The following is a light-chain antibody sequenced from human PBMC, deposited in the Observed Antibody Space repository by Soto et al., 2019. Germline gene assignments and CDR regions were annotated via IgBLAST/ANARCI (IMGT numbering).Light chain of an antibody. CDR1: QSLLFTNGNTF. Sequence: DVVMTQSPLSLPVTLGQPASISCRSSQSLLFTNGNTFLNWFQQRPGQSPRRLIYQVSRRDSGVPDKFSGSGSGTDFTLKISRVEADDVGVYYCMQGTHWPFTFGGGNKVEIK. CDR2: QVS. V-gene: IGKV2-30*01. CDR3: MQGTHWPFT. J-gene: IGKJ4*01.